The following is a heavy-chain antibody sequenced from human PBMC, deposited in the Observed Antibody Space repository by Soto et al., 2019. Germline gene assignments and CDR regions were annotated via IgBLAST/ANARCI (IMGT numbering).Heavy chain of an antibody. J-gene: IGHJ4*02. CDR1: GFSLSTDDVG. CDR3: ARSKYSISFFGY. Sequence: QITLKESGPSLVKPTQTLTLTCTFSGFSLSTDDVGVGWIRQPPGKALDWLAVIYWDNDKRYSPSLKSRLNITKDTSKNQVLLIKTNMDPVDTATYFCARSKYSISFFGYWGQGAPWSPSPQ. V-gene: IGHV2-5*02. D-gene: IGHD3-3*02. CDR2: IYWDNDK.